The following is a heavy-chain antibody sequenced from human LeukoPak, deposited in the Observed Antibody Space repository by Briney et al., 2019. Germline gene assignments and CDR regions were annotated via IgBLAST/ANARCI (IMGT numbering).Heavy chain of an antibody. D-gene: IGHD6-19*01. CDR1: GFTFDDYA. Sequence: PGRSLRLSCAASGFTFDDYAMHWVRQAPGKGLEWVSGISWNSGSIGYADSVKGRFTISRDNSKNMLYLQMNSLRAEDTAVYYCATDYSSGHQGLFDYWGQGTLVTVSS. CDR2: ISWNSGSI. V-gene: IGHV3-9*01. CDR3: ATDYSSGHQGLFDY. J-gene: IGHJ4*02.